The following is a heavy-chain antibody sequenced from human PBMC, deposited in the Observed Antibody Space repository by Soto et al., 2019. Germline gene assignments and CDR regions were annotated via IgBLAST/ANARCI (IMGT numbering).Heavy chain of an antibody. V-gene: IGHV3-23*01. CDR2: ISDSASST. CDR3: AKGTKNGVVAVISDIYFDS. J-gene: IGHJ4*02. CDR1: GFTFRTYA. D-gene: IGHD2-15*01. Sequence: LRLSCAASGFTFRTYAMSWVRQAPGKGLEWVSGISDSASSTYYADSVKGRFTISRDNSKNALYLQMNSLRAEDTAVYFCAKGTKNGVVAVISDIYFDSWGQGALVTVSS.